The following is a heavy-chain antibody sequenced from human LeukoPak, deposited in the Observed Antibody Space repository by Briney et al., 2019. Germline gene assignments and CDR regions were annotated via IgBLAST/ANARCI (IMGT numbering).Heavy chain of an antibody. CDR3: ARHFGRGITIFGVANYYYYGMDV. CDR1: GGSISSGGYS. V-gene: IGHV4-30-2*01. Sequence: PSETLSLTCAVSGGSISSGGYSWSWIRQPPGKGLEWIGYIYHSGSTYYNPSLKSRVTISVDTSKNQFSLKLSSVTAADTAVYYCARHFGRGITIFGVANYYYYGMDVWGQGTTVTVSS. CDR2: IYHSGST. J-gene: IGHJ6*02. D-gene: IGHD3-3*01.